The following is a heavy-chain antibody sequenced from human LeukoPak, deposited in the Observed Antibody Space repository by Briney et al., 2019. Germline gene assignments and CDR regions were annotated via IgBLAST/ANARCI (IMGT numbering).Heavy chain of an antibody. CDR3: ARFSGWSFFFDF. V-gene: IGHV4-59*01. CDR2: IYNTGST. Sequence: SETLSLTCTVSGGSISSYYWTWVRQPPGKGLEWIGYIYNTGSTNYNPSPKSRVTISVDTSKNQFSLNLRSVTAADTAVYYCARFSGWSFFFDFWGQGTLVTVSS. D-gene: IGHD6-19*01. J-gene: IGHJ4*02. CDR1: GGSISSYY.